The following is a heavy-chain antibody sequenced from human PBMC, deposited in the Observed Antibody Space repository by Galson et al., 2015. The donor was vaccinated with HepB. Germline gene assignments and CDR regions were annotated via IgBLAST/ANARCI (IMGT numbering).Heavy chain of an antibody. CDR2: INSDGSRT. CDR1: GFTFSSYW. D-gene: IGHD2-8*01. J-gene: IGHJ6*02. V-gene: IGHV3-74*01. CDR3: ARVPHPVNGDYDVYGMDV. Sequence: SLRLSCAASGFTFSSYWMHWVRQAPGKGLVWVSRINSDGSRTFFADSVQGRFTISRDNAKNTLYLQMNSLRVEDTAVYRCARVPHPVNGDYDVYGMDVWGQGTTVTVSS.